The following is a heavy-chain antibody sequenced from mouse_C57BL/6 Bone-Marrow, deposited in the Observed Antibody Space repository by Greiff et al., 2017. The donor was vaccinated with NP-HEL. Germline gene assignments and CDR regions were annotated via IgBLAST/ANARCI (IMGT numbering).Heavy chain of an antibody. J-gene: IGHJ1*03. CDR1: GFTFSDYY. CDR2: ISNGGGST. CDR3: ARHDTWYFDF. V-gene: IGHV5-12*01. Sequence: EVHLVESGGGLVQPGGSLKLSCAASGFTFSDYYMYWVRQTPEKRLEWVAYISNGGGSTYYPDTVKGRFTISRDNAKNTLYLQISRRKSEDAAMYYCARHDTWYFDFWGTGTTVTVSS.